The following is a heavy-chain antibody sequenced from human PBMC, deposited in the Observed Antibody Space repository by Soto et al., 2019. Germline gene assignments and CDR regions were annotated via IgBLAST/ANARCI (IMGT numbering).Heavy chain of an antibody. V-gene: IGHV4-38-2*01. CDR3: GRVKLGVRRSFHY. Sequence: MLSLPHGVSYYSITNVDDWGIVQQPPGKGLEWIRIIDQSWNTYYNPSLKIRVTIPRHTSKNQFPLKLTSVTAADTSIKYHGRVKLGVRRSFHYWGQGILLTV. D-gene: IGHD2-15*01. CDR1: YYSITNVDD. CDR2: IDQSWNT. J-gene: IGHJ4*02.